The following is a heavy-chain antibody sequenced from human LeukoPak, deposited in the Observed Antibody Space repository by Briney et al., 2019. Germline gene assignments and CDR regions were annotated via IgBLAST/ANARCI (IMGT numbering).Heavy chain of an antibody. CDR1: VYTFTTYE. CDR3: ARGASRSFDY. J-gene: IGHJ4*02. V-gene: IGHV1-8*01. CDR2: MNPNSGNT. Sequence: ASVNVSCKASVYTFTTYEIHWVRPATGQGLEWMGWMNPNSGNTGYPQKFHGRVIITRNPSINTAYMELSSLRSDDTAVYYCARGASRSFDYWGQGTLVTVSS.